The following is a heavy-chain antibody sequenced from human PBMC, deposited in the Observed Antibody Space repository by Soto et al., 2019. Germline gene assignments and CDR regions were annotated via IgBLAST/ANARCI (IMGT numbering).Heavy chain of an antibody. Sequence: PGGSLRLSCEAPGFTFSNHYMAWIRQAPGKGLEWVSYISTSGTSTFYADSVKGRFTISRDNAKDSLFLQMNSLRVDDTAVYFCARDGVLFRAGFDSWGQGTLVTVAS. CDR1: GFTFSNHY. V-gene: IGHV3-11*01. CDR3: ARDGVLFRAGFDS. D-gene: IGHD3-3*01. J-gene: IGHJ4*02. CDR2: ISTSGTST.